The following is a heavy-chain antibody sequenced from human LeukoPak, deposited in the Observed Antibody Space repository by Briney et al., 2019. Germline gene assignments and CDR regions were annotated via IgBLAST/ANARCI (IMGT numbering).Heavy chain of an antibody. V-gene: IGHV3-11*01. CDR2: ISSSGSTI. CDR3: ARLHSSSWYGATGPEYYYYYYGMDV. J-gene: IGHJ6*02. Sequence: GGSLRLSCAASGFTFSDYYMSWIRQAPGKGREWVSYISSSGSTIYYADSVKGRFTISRDNAKNSLYLQMNSLRAEDTAVYYCARLHSSSWYGATGPEYYYYYYGMDVWGQGTTVTVSS. D-gene: IGHD6-13*01. CDR1: GFTFSDYY.